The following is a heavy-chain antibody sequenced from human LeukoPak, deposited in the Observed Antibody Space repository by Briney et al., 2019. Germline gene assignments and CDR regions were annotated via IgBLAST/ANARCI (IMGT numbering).Heavy chain of an antibody. CDR3: ARDAGYYDSSTHDY. CDR1: GFTFSSYA. J-gene: IGHJ4*02. CDR2: ISYDGRNK. D-gene: IGHD3-22*01. V-gene: IGHV3-30*04. Sequence: GGSLRLSCAASGFTFSSYAMHWVRQAPGKGLEWVAVISYDGRNKYYADSVKGRFTISRDHSKNTLYLQMNSLKTEDTAVYYCARDAGYYDSSTHDYWGQGTLVTVSP.